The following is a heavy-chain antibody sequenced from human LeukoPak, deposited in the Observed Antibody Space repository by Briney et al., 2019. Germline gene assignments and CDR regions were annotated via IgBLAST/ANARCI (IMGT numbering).Heavy chain of an antibody. Sequence: GGSLRLSCAASGFTFDDYGMSWVRQAPGNGLEWGSGINWNGGSTGYADSVKGRFTISRDNAKNSLYLQMNSLRAEDTALYYCASGIAAAGLSYYYYYMDVWGKGTTVTVSS. D-gene: IGHD6-13*01. CDR1: GFTFDDYG. CDR3: ASGIAAAGLSYYYYYMDV. J-gene: IGHJ6*03. CDR2: INWNGGST. V-gene: IGHV3-20*04.